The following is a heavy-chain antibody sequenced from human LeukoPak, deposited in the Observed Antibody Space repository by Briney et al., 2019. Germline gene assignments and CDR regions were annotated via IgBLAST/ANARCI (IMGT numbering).Heavy chain of an antibody. CDR3: ARAPYSGYDQDYYFDY. CDR1: GFTFDDYA. CDR2: ISWNSGSI. Sequence: GRSLRLSCAASGFTFDDYAMHWVRQAPGKGLEWVSGISWNSGSIGYADSVKGRFTISRDNAKNSLYLQMNSLRAEDTAVYYCARAPYSGYDQDYYFDYWGQGTLVTVSS. V-gene: IGHV3-9*01. D-gene: IGHD5-12*01. J-gene: IGHJ4*02.